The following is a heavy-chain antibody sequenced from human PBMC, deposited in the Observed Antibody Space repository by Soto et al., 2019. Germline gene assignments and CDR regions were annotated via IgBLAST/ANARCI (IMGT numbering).Heavy chain of an antibody. CDR1: GFMFSSHN. D-gene: IGHD3-9*01. V-gene: IGHV3-21*06. Sequence: GGPLRLSCASSGFMFSSHNMSWFRPAPGKGLEWVSSITGSSSYIFYADSVKGRFTISRDNAKNTVYLQMNSLRAEDTGVYYCARLVASETGYGMDVGGQGTTVTVS. CDR2: ITGSSSYI. J-gene: IGHJ6*02. CDR3: ARLVASETGYGMDV.